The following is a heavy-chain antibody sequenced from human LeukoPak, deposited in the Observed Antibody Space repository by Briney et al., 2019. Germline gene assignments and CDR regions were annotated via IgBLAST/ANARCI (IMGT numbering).Heavy chain of an antibody. J-gene: IGHJ4*02. CDR1: GFTFSTYS. V-gene: IGHV3-21*04. Sequence: PGGSLRLSCAASGFTFSTYSMNWVRQAPGKGLEWVSSIDSSSSYIYYADSVKGRFTISRDNANNSVFLQMNNLRAEDSAIYYCARGARWAYYFDYWGQGSLVTVSS. CDR3: ARGARWAYYFDY. D-gene: IGHD4-23*01. CDR2: IDSSSSYI.